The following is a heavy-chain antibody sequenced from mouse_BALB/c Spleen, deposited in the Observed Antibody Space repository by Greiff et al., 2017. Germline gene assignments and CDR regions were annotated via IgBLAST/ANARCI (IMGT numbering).Heavy chain of an antibody. J-gene: IGHJ2*01. Sequence: EVMLVESGGGLVQPGGSRKLSCAASGFTFSSFGMHWVRQAPEKGLEWVAYISSGSSTIYYADTVKGRFTISRDNPKNTLFLQMTSLRSEDTAMYYCARSGLRLRNYFDYWGQGTTLTVSS. CDR1: GFTFSSFG. D-gene: IGHD1-2*01. CDR2: ISSGSSTI. CDR3: ARSGLRLRNYFDY. V-gene: IGHV5-17*02.